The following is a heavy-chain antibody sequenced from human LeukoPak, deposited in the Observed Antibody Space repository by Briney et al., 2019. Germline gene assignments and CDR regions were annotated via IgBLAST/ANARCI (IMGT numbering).Heavy chain of an antibody. CDR1: GYTFTSYG. CDR3: AREQRNNWNYVMDAFDI. D-gene: IGHD1-7*01. Sequence: ASVKVSCKASGYTFTSYGISWVRQAPGQGLEWMGLINPSDVSTTYTQKFQGRVTMTGDMSTSTVYMELSSLRSEDTAVYYCAREQRNNWNYVMDAFDIWGQGTMVTVSS. V-gene: IGHV1-46*01. CDR2: INPSDVST. J-gene: IGHJ3*02.